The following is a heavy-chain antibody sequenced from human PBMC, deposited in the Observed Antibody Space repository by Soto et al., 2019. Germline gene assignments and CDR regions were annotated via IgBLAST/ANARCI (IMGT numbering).Heavy chain of an antibody. J-gene: IGHJ5*02. D-gene: IGHD6-6*01. CDR2: ISYDGSNK. V-gene: IGHV3-30-3*01. CDR3: ARGRAARAGGYNWCDP. Sequence: QVQLVESGGGVVQPGRSLRLSCAASGFTFSSYAMHWVRQAPGKGLEWVAVISYDGSNKYYADSVKGRFTISRDNSKNTLYLQMNSLRAEDTAVYYCARGRAARAGGYNWCDPWGQGTLVTVSS. CDR1: GFTFSSYA.